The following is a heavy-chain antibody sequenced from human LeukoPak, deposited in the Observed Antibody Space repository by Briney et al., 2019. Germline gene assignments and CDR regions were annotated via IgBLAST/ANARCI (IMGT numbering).Heavy chain of an antibody. CDR1: GFTFSRYW. D-gene: IGHD4-17*01. J-gene: IGHJ4*02. CDR2: IKGDGSYT. CDR3: ASQGDYAYGDYN. Sequence: GGSLRLSCAASGFTFSRYWMHWVRQAPGKGLVWVARIKGDGSYTFYADSVKGRFTISRDNAKNTLYLQMNSLRAEDTAVYYCASQGDYAYGDYNWGQGTLVTVSS. V-gene: IGHV3-74*01.